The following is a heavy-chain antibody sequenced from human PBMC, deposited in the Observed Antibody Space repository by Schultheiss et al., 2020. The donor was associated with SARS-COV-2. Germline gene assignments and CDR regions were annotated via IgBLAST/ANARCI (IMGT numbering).Heavy chain of an antibody. D-gene: IGHD2-2*01. Sequence: GGSLRLSCAASGFTFSNAWMNWVRQAPGKGLEWVGRIKSKTDGGTTDYAAPVKGRFTISRDDSKNTLYLQMNSLRAEDTAVYYCATGCSSTSCYYYYYGMDVWGQGTTVTVSS. CDR3: ATGCSSTSCYYYYYGMDV. CDR2: IKSKTDGGTT. V-gene: IGHV3-15*07. J-gene: IGHJ6*02. CDR1: GFTFSNAW.